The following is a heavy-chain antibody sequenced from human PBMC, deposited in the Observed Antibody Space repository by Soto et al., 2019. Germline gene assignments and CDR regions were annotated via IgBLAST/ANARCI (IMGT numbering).Heavy chain of an antibody. Sequence: EVQVVESGGGLVQPGGSLRLSCAASGFTFSSNSMNWVRQAAGKGLEWLSYISSSRSTIYADSVKGRFTISRDNAKNSLYLQMNSLRDEDTAVYYCARVIWSGHLTSDLWGQGTLVTVSS. D-gene: IGHD3-3*01. CDR1: GFTFSSNS. CDR2: ISSSRSTI. V-gene: IGHV3-48*02. J-gene: IGHJ5*02. CDR3: ARVIWSGHLTSDL.